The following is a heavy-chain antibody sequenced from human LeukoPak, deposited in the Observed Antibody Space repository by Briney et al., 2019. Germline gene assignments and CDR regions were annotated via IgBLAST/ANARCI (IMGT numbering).Heavy chain of an antibody. Sequence: GASLKISCEGSGYSFTSYWIGWVRQMPGKGLEWMGIIYPDDSEIRYSPSFQGQVTISADKSISTAYLQWSSLKASDTAIYYCARQTGVGSFDHWGQGTLVTVSS. CDR2: IYPDDSEI. D-gene: IGHD7-27*01. V-gene: IGHV5-51*01. CDR3: ARQTGVGSFDH. J-gene: IGHJ4*02. CDR1: GYSFTSYW.